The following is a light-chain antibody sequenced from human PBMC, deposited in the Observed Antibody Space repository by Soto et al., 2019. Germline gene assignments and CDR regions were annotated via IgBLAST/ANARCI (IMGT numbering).Light chain of an antibody. CDR3: QSYDSSLSDSYV. CDR1: RYNIGAGYD. CDR2: GNS. J-gene: IGLJ1*01. Sequence: QSVLTQPPSVSGAPGQRVTISCTGSRYNIGAGYDVHWYQQLPGTAPKLLIYGNSNRPSGVPDRFSGSKSGTSASLAITGLQAEDEADYYCQSYDSSLSDSYVFGTGTKVTVL. V-gene: IGLV1-40*01.